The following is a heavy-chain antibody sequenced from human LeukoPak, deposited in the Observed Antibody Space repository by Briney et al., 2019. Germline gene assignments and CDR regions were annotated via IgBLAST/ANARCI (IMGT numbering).Heavy chain of an antibody. J-gene: IGHJ4*02. V-gene: IGHV1-2*06. CDR2: ITSNSGGT. D-gene: IGHD3-10*01. CDR3: ARGGSGSGYLYYFDY. Sequence: ASVEVSCKTSANSFSDYSIHWVRQAPGQGLEWMGRITSNSGGTNYAQNFQGRVTMTRDTSISTAYMELSGLTSDDTAVYYCARGGSGSGYLYYFDYWCQGNMVSVSS. CDR1: ANSFSDYS.